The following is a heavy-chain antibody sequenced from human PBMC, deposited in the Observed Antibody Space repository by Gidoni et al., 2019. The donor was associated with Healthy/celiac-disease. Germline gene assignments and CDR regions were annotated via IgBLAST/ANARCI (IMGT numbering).Heavy chain of an antibody. Sequence: QVQLQESGPGLVKPSQTLSLTCTVSGGSLRSGDYYWSWIRQPPGKGLEWIGYIYYSGSTYYNPSLKSRVTISVDTSKNQFSLKLSSVTAADTAVYYCARVGGSSGWYLPDYWGQGTLVTVSS. D-gene: IGHD6-19*01. J-gene: IGHJ4*02. V-gene: IGHV4-30-4*01. CDR2: IYYSGST. CDR1: GGSLRSGDYY. CDR3: ARVGGSSGWYLPDY.